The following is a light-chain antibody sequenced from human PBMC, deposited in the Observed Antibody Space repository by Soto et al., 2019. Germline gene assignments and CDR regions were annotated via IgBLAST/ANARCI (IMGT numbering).Light chain of an antibody. CDR1: SSDVGNYNY. J-gene: IGLJ1*01. CDR2: EVS. V-gene: IGLV2-14*01. Sequence: QSALTQPASVSGSPGQSITISCTGTSSDVGNYNYVSWYQQYAGKAPKLMIYEVSNRPSGVSSRFSGSKSGKTASLAISGLQAEDEADYYCSSYTRSYTLVFGTGIKLTVL. CDR3: SSYTRSYTLV.